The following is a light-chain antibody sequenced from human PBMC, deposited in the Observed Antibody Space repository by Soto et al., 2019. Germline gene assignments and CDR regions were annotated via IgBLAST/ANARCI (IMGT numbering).Light chain of an antibody. Sequence: QSVLTQPPSVSGAPGQRVTISCTGSSSNIGAGYDVHWYQQLPGTARKLLIYGNSNRPSGVPDRFSGSKSGTSASLAITGLQAEDEADYYCQSYDSSSVVFGGGTKLTVL. V-gene: IGLV1-40*01. CDR1: SSNIGAGYD. CDR2: GNS. J-gene: IGLJ2*01. CDR3: QSYDSSSVV.